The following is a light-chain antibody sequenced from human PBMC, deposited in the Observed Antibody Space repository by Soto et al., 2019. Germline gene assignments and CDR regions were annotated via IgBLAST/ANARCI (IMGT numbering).Light chain of an antibody. CDR1: SSNIGAGYD. J-gene: IGLJ1*01. CDR2: GNS. Sequence: QSVLTQPPSVSGAPGQRVTISCTGSSSNIGAGYDVHWYQQLPGTAPKLLIYGNSIRPSGVPDRFSGSKSGTSASLAITGLQAEDEADYYCQSYDSSLSAYVFGTGTKVTVL. V-gene: IGLV1-40*01. CDR3: QSYDSSLSAYV.